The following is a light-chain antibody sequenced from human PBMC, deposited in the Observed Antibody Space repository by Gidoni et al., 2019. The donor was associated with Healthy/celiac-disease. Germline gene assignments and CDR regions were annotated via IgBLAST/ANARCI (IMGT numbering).Light chain of an antibody. CDR3: QQSYSTQCT. CDR1: QSISSY. Sequence: DIQMTQSPSSLSASVGDRVTITCRASQSISSYLNWYQQKPGKAPKLMIYAASSLQSGVPSRFSGSGSGKDFTLNISSLQPEDFATYYCQQSYSTQCTCGQGTKLEIK. CDR2: AAS. V-gene: IGKV1-39*01. J-gene: IGKJ2*02.